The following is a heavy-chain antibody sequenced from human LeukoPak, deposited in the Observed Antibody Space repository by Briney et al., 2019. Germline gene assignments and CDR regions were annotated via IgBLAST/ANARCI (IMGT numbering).Heavy chain of an antibody. CDR1: GGSFSGYY. Sequence: SETLSLTCAVYGGSFSGYYWSWIRQPPGKGLEWIGEINHSGSTNYNPSLKSRVTISVDTSKNQFSLKVSSVTAADTAVYYCARDLSGWSPFDYWGQGTLVTVSS. CDR3: ARDLSGWSPFDY. CDR2: INHSGST. V-gene: IGHV4-34*01. D-gene: IGHD6-19*01. J-gene: IGHJ4*02.